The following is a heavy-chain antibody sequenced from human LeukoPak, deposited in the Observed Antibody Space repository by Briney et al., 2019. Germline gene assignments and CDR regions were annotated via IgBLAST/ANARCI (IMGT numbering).Heavy chain of an antibody. J-gene: IGHJ5*02. CDR1: GFTFSSYG. CDR2: IWYDGSNK. D-gene: IGHD3-3*01. CDR3: ARDLEDSVRYYDFWSGYP. V-gene: IGHV3-33*01. Sequence: GGSLRLSCAASGFTFSSYGMHWVRRAPGKGLEWVAVIWYDGSNKYYADSVKGRFTISRDNSKNTLYLQMNSLRAEDTAVYYCARDLEDSVRYYDFWSGYPWGQGTLVTVSS.